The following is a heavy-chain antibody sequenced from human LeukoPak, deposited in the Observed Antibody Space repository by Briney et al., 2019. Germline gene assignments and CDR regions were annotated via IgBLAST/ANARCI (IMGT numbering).Heavy chain of an antibody. CDR3: TTQYSSGRRFDY. V-gene: IGHV3-15*01. CDR2: IKSKTDGGTT. J-gene: IGHJ4*02. D-gene: IGHD5-18*01. CDR1: GFTFSNAW. Sequence: PGGSLRLSCAASGFTFSNAWMSWVRQAPGKGLEWVGRIKSKTDGGTTDYAAPVKGRFTISRDDSKNTLYLQMNSLKTEDTAVYYCTTQYSSGRRFDYWGQGTLVTVSS.